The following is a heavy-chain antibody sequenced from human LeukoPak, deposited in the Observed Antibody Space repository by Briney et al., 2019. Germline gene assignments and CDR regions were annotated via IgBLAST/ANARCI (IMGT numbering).Heavy chain of an antibody. CDR3: AREARLADAVDI. Sequence: GGSLTLSCAASGFTFSDYNMNWVRQAPGKGLEWVSSISSSSSFIYYADSVKDRFTISRDNAKNSLYLQMNSLRAEDTAVYYCAREARLADAVDIWGQGTMVTVSS. V-gene: IGHV3-21*01. CDR1: GFTFSDYN. J-gene: IGHJ3*02. CDR2: ISSSSSFI. D-gene: IGHD6-19*01.